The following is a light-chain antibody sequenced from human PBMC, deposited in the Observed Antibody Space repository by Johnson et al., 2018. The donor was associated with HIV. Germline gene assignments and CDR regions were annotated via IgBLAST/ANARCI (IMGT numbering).Light chain of an antibody. J-gene: IGLJ1*01. CDR1: SSNIGNNY. CDR2: ENN. Sequence: QSVLTQPPSVSAAPGQKVTISCSGSSSNIGNNYVSWYQQLPGTAPKLLIYENNKRPSGIPDRFSGSKSGTSATLGIPGLPPGDEADYYCGTWDSSLSALYVFGTGTKVTVL. V-gene: IGLV1-51*02. CDR3: GTWDSSLSALYV.